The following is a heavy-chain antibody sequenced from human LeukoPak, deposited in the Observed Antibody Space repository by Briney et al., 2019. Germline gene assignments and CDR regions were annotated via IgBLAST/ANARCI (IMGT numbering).Heavy chain of an antibody. J-gene: IGHJ6*02. V-gene: IGHV3-66*01. CDR2: IYSGGST. CDR3: ASPGCGGDCYSQDREYYYYYYGMDV. D-gene: IGHD2-21*02. Sequence: PGGSLRLSCAASGFTVSSNYMSWVRQAPGKGLECVSVIYSGGSTYYADSVKGRFTISRDNSKNTLYLQMNSLRAEDTAVYYCASPGCGGDCYSQDREYYYYYYGMDVWGQGTTVTVSS. CDR1: GFTVSSNY.